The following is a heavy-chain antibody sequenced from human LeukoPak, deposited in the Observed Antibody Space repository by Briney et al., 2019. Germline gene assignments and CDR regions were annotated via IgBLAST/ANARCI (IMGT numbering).Heavy chain of an antibody. CDR3: ATEYYGPGIYYFDY. CDR2: INGDESSI. CDR1: GFSFTHHW. Sequence: GGSLRLSCAASGFSFTHHWMHWFRQAPGKGLVWVSRINGDESSISYADSVKGRFTSSRDNAKKTLFLQMNSRRAEDTAVYYCATEYYGPGIYYFDYWGQGILVNVSS. J-gene: IGHJ4*02. V-gene: IGHV3-74*01. D-gene: IGHD3-10*01.